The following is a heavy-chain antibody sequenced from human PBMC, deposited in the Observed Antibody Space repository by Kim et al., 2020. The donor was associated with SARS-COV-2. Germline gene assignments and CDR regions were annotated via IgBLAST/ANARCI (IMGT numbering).Heavy chain of an antibody. D-gene: IGHD3-10*01. CDR2: ISGSGGST. J-gene: IGHJ6*02. V-gene: IGHV3-23*01. Sequence: GGSLRLSCAASGFTFSSYAMSWVRQAPGKGLEWVSAISGSGGSTYYADSVKGRFTISRDNSKNTLYLQMNSLRAEDTAVYYCAKQDGYYYGSGSSYYYYYGMDVWGQGTTVTVSS. CDR1: GFTFSSYA. CDR3: AKQDGYYYGSGSSYYYYYGMDV.